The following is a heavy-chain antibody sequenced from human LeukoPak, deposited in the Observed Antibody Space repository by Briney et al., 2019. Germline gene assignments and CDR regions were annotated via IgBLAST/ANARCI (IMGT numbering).Heavy chain of an antibody. CDR3: ARMTFGGMDV. CDR2: TTSKGNNYIT. Sequence: GGSLRLSCVVSGLTLSDQYMEWVRQAPGKGLEGVGRTTSKGNNYITEYAASVRGRFTISRDDSRNSVYLQMNSLKTEDTAVYYCARMTFGGMDVWGKGATVTVSS. V-gene: IGHV3-72*01. J-gene: IGHJ6*04. CDR1: GLTLSDQY. D-gene: IGHD3-16*01.